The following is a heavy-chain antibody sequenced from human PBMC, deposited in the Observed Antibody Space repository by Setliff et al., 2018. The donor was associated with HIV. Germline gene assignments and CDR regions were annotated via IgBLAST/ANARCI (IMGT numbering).Heavy chain of an antibody. Sequence: ASETLSLTCTVSGGSIGGFYWNWIRQSAGKGLQWIGRIYDTGSTKYNPSLKSRLTMSLDTSKNQFSVRLSSVSAADTAVYFCARAEMATIVAFDIWGQGTMVTVSS. CDR1: GGSIGGFY. D-gene: IGHD5-12*01. J-gene: IGHJ3*02. CDR2: IYDTGST. V-gene: IGHV4-4*07. CDR3: ARAEMATIVAFDI.